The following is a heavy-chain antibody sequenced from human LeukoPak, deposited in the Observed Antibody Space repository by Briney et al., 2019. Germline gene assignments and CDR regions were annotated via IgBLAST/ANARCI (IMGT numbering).Heavy chain of an antibody. CDR2: ISSSANSI. J-gene: IGHJ4*02. CDR3: ARDVGAGSGSYPNYFDY. V-gene: IGHV3-48*04. CDR1: GFTFSSYS. D-gene: IGHD3-10*01. Sequence: GGSLRLSCAASGFTFSSYSMNWVRQAPGKGLEWVSYISSSANSIYYADSVKGRFTISRDNAKNSLFLQMNSLRVEDTAVYYCARDVGAGSGSYPNYFDYWGQGTLVTVSS.